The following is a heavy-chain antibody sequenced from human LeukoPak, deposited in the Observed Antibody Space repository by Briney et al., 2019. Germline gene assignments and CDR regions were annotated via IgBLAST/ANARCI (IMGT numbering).Heavy chain of an antibody. J-gene: IGHJ3*02. CDR2: INPNTGDT. V-gene: IGHV1-2*02. Sequence: GASLKVSCKASGYTFTAYYLHWLRQDPGQGLEWMGWINPNTGDTNFAQRFKGRVSMTRDTSIITVYMYLSSLRSDDTAVYYCARGPSTGAFDMWGQGTMVTVSS. D-gene: IGHD4-17*01. CDR1: GYTFTAYY. CDR3: ARGPSTGAFDM.